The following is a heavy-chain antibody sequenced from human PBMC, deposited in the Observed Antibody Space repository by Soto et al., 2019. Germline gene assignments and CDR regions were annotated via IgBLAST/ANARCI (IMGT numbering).Heavy chain of an antibody. D-gene: IGHD6-13*01. CDR3: ARGIDAAKVAY. CDR1: GGSFSGYY. J-gene: IGHJ4*02. Sequence: SETLSLTCVVYGGSFSGYYWNWIRQPPGKGLEWVGEIHPFGTVTYNPSLMSRVTISADTSKNQFSLNLSSVTAADAGVYYCARGIDAAKVAYWGQGTLVTVSS. V-gene: IGHV4-34*01. CDR2: IHPFGTV.